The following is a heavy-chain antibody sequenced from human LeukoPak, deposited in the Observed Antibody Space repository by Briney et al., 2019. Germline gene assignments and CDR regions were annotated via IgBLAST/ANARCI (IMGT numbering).Heavy chain of an antibody. V-gene: IGHV1-18*01. J-gene: IGHJ5*02. CDR1: GYTFTSYG. CDR3: ARDRSWNLFNWSDP. Sequence: ASVKVSCKASGYTFTSYGISWVRQAPGQGLEWMGWISAYNGNTNYAQKLQGRVTMTTDTSTSTAYMELRSLRSDDTAVYYCARDRSWNLFNWSDPWGQGTLVTVSS. CDR2: ISAYNGNT. D-gene: IGHD1-7*01.